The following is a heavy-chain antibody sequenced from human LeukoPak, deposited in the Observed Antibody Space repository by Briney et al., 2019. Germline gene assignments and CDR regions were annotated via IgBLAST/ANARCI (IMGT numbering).Heavy chain of an antibody. CDR1: GFTFSSYW. V-gene: IGHV3-7*01. Sequence: PGGSLRLSCAASGFTFSSYWMSWVRQAPGKGLEWVANIKQDGSEKYYVDSVKGRFTISRDNAKNSLYLQMNSLRAEGTAVYYCARDPYYYDSSGYPFDYWGQGTLVTVSS. CDR2: IKQDGSEK. CDR3: ARDPYYYDSSGYPFDY. D-gene: IGHD3-22*01. J-gene: IGHJ4*02.